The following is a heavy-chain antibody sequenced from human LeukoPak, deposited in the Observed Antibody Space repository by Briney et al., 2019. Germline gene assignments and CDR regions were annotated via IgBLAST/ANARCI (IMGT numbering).Heavy chain of an antibody. J-gene: IGHJ4*02. CDR3: AKDTLDIVLMVYDIFDY. Sequence: PGGSLRLSCAASGLTFSNYAMSWVRQAPGKGLEWVSAISGSGGSTYYADSARGRFTISRDNSKNTLYLQMNSLRVEDTAVYYCAKDTLDIVLMVYDIFDYWGQGTLVTVSS. D-gene: IGHD2-8*01. CDR2: ISGSGGST. CDR1: GLTFSNYA. V-gene: IGHV3-23*01.